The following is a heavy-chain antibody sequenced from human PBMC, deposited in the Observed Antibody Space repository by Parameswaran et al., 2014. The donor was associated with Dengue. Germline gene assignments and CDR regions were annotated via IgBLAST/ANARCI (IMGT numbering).Heavy chain of an antibody. CDR3: ARSRRFGELTGGYSFDY. J-gene: IGHJ4*02. Sequence: ESLKISCAASGFTFSSYALSWVRQAPGKGLEWVSAISSSGGSTYYADSVKGRFTISRDSSKNTASLQMNSLSAEDTAMYYCARSRRFGELTGGYSFDYWGQGTLVTVSS. CDR1: GFTFSSYA. D-gene: IGHD3-10*01. V-gene: IGHV3-23*01. CDR2: ISSSGGST.